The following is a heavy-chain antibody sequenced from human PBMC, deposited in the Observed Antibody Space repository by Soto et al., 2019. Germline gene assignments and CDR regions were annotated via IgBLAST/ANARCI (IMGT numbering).Heavy chain of an antibody. J-gene: IGHJ5*02. CDR1: GLTFSCYW. CDR3: ARDTPYNWFDP. V-gene: IGHV3-74*01. Sequence: GGSLRLSCAASGLTFSCYWMHWVGQAPGKGLVWVSRIDNDGSVTNYADFVEGRFTISRDDAKNTLYLQMNSLRAEDTAVYYCARDTPYNWFDPWGQGILVTVSS. D-gene: IGHD2-15*01. CDR2: IDNDGSVT.